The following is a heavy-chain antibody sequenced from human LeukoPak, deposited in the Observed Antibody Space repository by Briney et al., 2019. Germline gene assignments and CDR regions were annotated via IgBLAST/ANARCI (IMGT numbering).Heavy chain of an antibody. CDR2: IIWKTGDT. Sequence: PGRSLRLSCAAAGFSFDDHGTHWVRQAPGKGLEWVSGIIWKTGDTGYADSVKGRFTISRDNAKNSLYLQMNSLRAEDTAFYYCVKDFLPGGADVWGQGTTVTVSS. V-gene: IGHV3-9*01. CDR3: VKDFLPGGADV. J-gene: IGHJ6*02. D-gene: IGHD3-16*01. CDR1: GFSFDDHG.